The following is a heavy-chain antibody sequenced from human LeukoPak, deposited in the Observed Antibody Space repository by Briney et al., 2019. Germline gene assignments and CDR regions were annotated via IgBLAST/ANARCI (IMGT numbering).Heavy chain of an antibody. V-gene: IGHV3-23*01. CDR2: IFGSTGST. CDR3: AKGTLGSCIGPRCYPLDS. D-gene: IGHD2-15*01. J-gene: IGHJ4*02. CDR1: GFTFSNYA. Sequence: GGSLRLSCVTSGFTFSNYAMSWVRQAPGKGLEWVSGIFGSTGSTYYADSVKGRFTISRDNSKNTLYLQMNSLRAEDTAIYYCAKGTLGSCIGPRCYPLDSWGQGTLVTVSS.